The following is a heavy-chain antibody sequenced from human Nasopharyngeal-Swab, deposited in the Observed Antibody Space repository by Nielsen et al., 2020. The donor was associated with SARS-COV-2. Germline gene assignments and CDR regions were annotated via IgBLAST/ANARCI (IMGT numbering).Heavy chain of an antibody. D-gene: IGHD6-19*01. CDR1: GYTFTGYY. Sequence: ASVKVSCKASGYTFTGYYMHWVRQAPGQGLEWMGWINPNSGGTNYAQKFQGWVTMTRDTSISTAYMELSRLRSDDTAVYYCAREGYSSGWYRTNWYFDLWGRGTLVTVSS. CDR2: INPNSGGT. CDR3: AREGYSSGWYRTNWYFDL. V-gene: IGHV1-2*04. J-gene: IGHJ2*01.